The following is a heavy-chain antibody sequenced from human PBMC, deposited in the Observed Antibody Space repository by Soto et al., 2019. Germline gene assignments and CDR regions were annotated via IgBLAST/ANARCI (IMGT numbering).Heavy chain of an antibody. D-gene: IGHD2-8*02. V-gene: IGHV4-34*01. Sequence: SETLSLTCAVYGGSFSGYYWTWIRQPPGTGLEWIGEINHSGSTNYNPSLKSRVTISVDTSKNQFSLKLTSVTAADTAVYYCARDKITGLYDYWGQGTLDIVSS. CDR1: GGSFSGYY. J-gene: IGHJ4*02. CDR2: INHSGST. CDR3: ARDKITGLYDY.